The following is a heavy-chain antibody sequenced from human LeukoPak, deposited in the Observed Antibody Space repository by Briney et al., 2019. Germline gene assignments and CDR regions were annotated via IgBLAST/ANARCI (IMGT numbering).Heavy chain of an antibody. D-gene: IGHD3-22*01. J-gene: IGHJ4*02. CDR3: AKGEHYYDTSGYATPDS. Sequence: GGSLRLSCAASGFTFSSYGMHWVRQAPGKGLEWVAFIRYDGSNKYYADSVKGRFTISRDNSKNSLYLQMNSLRAEDTAVYYCAKGEHYYDTSGYATPDSWGQGPLVTVSS. CDR2: IRYDGSNK. V-gene: IGHV3-30*02. CDR1: GFTFSSYG.